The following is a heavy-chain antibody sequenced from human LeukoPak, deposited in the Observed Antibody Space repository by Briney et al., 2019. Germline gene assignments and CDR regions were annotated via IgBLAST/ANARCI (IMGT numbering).Heavy chain of an antibody. Sequence: PGGSLRLSCAASGFTFRTYAMTWVRQAPGKGLEWVSAIGPSGRSTYYADSVRGRFTISRDNSKNTLYLQMNSLRAEDTAIYYCAEDPMVRGATYDYWGQGTLVTVSS. V-gene: IGHV3-23*01. J-gene: IGHJ4*02. CDR1: GFTFRTYA. CDR2: IGPSGRST. D-gene: IGHD3-10*01. CDR3: AEDPMVRGATYDY.